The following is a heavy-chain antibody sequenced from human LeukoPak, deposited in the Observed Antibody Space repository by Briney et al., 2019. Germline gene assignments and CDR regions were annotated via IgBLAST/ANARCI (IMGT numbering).Heavy chain of an antibody. CDR2: IYYSGST. D-gene: IGHD3-22*01. V-gene: IGHV4-59*12. Sequence: SETLSLTCTVSGGSISSYYWSWIRQPPGKGLEWIGYIYYSGSTNYNPSLKSRVTISVDTSKNQFSLKLSSVTAADTAVYYCARGLSRGYYDSSGYYTQRGDFDYWGQGTLVTVSS. J-gene: IGHJ4*02. CDR1: GGSISSYY. CDR3: ARGLSRGYYDSSGYYTQRGDFDY.